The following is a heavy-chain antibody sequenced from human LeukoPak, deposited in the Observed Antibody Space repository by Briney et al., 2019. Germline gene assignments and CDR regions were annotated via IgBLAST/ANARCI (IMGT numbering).Heavy chain of an antibody. D-gene: IGHD6-13*01. Sequence: SQTLSLTCTVSGGSISSGGYYWSWIRQPPGKGLEWIGYIYHSGSTYYNPSLKSRVTISVDRSKNQFSLKLSSVTAADTAVYYCARDGVGSSWYYRGQGTLVTVSS. CDR2: IYHSGST. V-gene: IGHV4-30-2*01. CDR3: ARDGVGSSWYY. CDR1: GGSISSGGYY. J-gene: IGHJ4*02.